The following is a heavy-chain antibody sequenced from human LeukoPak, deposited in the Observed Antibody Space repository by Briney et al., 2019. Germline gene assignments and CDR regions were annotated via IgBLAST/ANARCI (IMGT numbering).Heavy chain of an antibody. J-gene: IGHJ4*02. V-gene: IGHV3-53*01. CDR2: IYSGGST. CDR1: GFTVSNNY. Sequence: GGSLRLSCAASGFTVSNNYMSGVRQPQGQGLDWVSVIYSGGSTYYADSVKGRFTISRDNSKNTLYLQMISLRPEDMAVYYCARRPDPTYFDYWGQGTLVTVSS. CDR3: ARRPDPTYFDY.